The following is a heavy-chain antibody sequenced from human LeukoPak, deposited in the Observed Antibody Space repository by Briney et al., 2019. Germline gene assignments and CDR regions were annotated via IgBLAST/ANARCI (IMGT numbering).Heavy chain of an antibody. J-gene: IGHJ5*01. V-gene: IGHV4-59*01. CDR3: ARSIAWEKNWFDS. CDR1: GGSISSYY. CDR2: IYYSGST. Sequence: SETLSLTCTVSGGSISSYYRSWIRQPPGKGLEWIGYIYYSGSTNYNPSLKSRVTISVDTSKNQFSLKLSSVTAADTAVYYCARSIAWEKNWFDSWGQGTLVTVSS. D-gene: IGHD2-21*01.